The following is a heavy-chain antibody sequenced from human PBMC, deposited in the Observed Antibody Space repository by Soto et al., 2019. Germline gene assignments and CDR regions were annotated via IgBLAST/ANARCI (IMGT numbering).Heavy chain of an antibody. Sequence: QVQLQESGPGLVKPSETLSLTCTVSGGSGSSGSYYWGWIRQPPGKGLEWIGYIYHSGSTNYDPSLKSRVTISVDTSKHQFSLGLTSVTAADTAVYYCARLSAAWFDPWGQGTLVTVAS. CDR3: ARLSAAWFDP. CDR1: GGSGSSGSYY. V-gene: IGHV4-61*01. D-gene: IGHD6-19*01. J-gene: IGHJ5*02. CDR2: IYHSGST.